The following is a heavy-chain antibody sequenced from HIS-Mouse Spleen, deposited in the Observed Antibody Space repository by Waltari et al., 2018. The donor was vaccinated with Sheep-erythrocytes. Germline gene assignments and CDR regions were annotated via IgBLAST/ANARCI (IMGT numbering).Heavy chain of an antibody. CDR3: ARVASGATFDY. CDR2: VSSSSSYN. J-gene: IGHJ4*02. CDR1: GFTFSSYS. Sequence: EVQLVESGGGLVKPGGSLRLSCAASGFTFSSYSMNWVRQAPGDGLEWVVSVSSSSSYNYYDESVKGRFTISRDNAKNSMYLQRNSLRAEDTAVYYCARVASGATFDYWGQGTLVTVSS. D-gene: IGHD1-26*01. V-gene: IGHV3-21*01.